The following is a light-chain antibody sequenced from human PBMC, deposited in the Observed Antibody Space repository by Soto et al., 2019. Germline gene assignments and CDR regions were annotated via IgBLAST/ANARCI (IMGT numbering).Light chain of an antibody. V-gene: IGKV1-5*03. CDR2: KAS. J-gene: IGKJ1*01. CDR3: QQYNGYRWT. Sequence: DIQMTQSPSSLSASVGDRVTITCRASQSISSWLAWYQQKPGKAPKILIYKASTLESGVPSRFSGSESGTEFTLTISSLQPDDFATYYCQQYNGYRWTFGQGTKVDIK. CDR1: QSISSW.